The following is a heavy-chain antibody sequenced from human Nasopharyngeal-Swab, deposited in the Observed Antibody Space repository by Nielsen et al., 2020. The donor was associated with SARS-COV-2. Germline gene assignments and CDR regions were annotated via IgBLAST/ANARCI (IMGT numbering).Heavy chain of an antibody. V-gene: IGHV1-2*02. CDR3: ARVPRYCSSTSCYAEPYYYYYGMDV. D-gene: IGHD2-2*01. CDR1: GYTFTGYY. Sequence: ASVKVSCKASGYTFTGYYMHWVRQAPGQGLEWMGWISPNSGGTNYAQKFQGRVTMTRDTSISTAYMELSRLRSDDTAVYYCARVPRYCSSTSCYAEPYYYYYGMDVWGQGTTVTVSS. CDR2: ISPNSGGT. J-gene: IGHJ6*02.